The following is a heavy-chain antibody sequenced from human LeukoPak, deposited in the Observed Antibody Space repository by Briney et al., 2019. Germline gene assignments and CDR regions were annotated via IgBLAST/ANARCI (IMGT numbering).Heavy chain of an antibody. CDR1: GGSISSSNW. CDR2: IYHSGST. J-gene: IGHJ4*02. V-gene: IGHV4-4*02. CDR3: ARGGSSSTSYYFDY. Sequence: SETLSLTCAVSGGSISSSNWWSWVRQPPGKGLEWIGEIYHSGSTNYNPPLKSRVTISVDKSKNQFSLKLSSVTAADTAVYYCARGGSSSTSYYFDYWGQGSLVTVSS. D-gene: IGHD6-6*01.